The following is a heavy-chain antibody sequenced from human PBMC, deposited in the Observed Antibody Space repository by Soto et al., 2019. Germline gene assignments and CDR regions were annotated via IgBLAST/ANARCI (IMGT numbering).Heavy chain of an antibody. CDR2: VIPILGQA. CDR1: GGIFSSYA. D-gene: IGHD1-26*01. J-gene: IGHJ4*02. Sequence: QVQLVQSGAAVKKPGSSVKVSCKASGGIFSSYAISWLRQAPGHGLEWMGAVIPILGQAYYAQNFQDRVTITADESTRTAYMDLISLRSDDTAVYFCARVGGVGAPPGADYWGQGTLVTVSS. CDR3: ARVGGVGAPPGADY. V-gene: IGHV1-69*01.